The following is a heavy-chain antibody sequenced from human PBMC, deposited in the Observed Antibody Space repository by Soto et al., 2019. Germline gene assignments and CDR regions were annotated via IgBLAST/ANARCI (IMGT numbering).Heavy chain of an antibody. V-gene: IGHV1-69*12. CDR3: ASHSYGTAKDYYGMDV. CDR1: GGTFSSYA. D-gene: IGHD5-18*01. Sequence: QVQLVQSGAEVKKPGSSVKVSCKASGGTFSSYAISWVRQAPGQGLEWMGGIIPIFGTADYAQKFQGRVTIIADESTSTAYMELSSLRSEDTAVYYCASHSYGTAKDYYGMDVWGQGTTVTVSS. CDR2: IIPIFGTA. J-gene: IGHJ6*02.